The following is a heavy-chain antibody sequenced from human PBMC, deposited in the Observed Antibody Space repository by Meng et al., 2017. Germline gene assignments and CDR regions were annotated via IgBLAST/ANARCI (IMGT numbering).Heavy chain of an antibody. Sequence: SVKVSCKASGYTFTSYYMHWVRQAPAQALEWMGIINPSGGSTSYAQKFQGRVTMTRDTSTSTVYMELSSMRSDDTAVYYCARRTRDTMKVVDDAFDIWGQGTMVTVSS. CDR2: INPSGGST. J-gene: IGHJ3*02. CDR3: ARRTRDTMKVVDDAFDI. V-gene: IGHV1-46*01. D-gene: IGHD3-22*01. CDR1: GYTFTSYY.